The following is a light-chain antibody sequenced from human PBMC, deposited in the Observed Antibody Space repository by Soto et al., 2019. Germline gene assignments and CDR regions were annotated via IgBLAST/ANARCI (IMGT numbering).Light chain of an antibody. Sequence: QSVLTQPPSLSGSPGQSVAISCTETSSDVGSYNRVSWYQQPPGTAPKLMIYDVSNRPSGVPDRFSGSKSGNTASLTISGLQAEDEADYYCSSYTTSSTYVFGTGTKVTVL. CDR1: SSDVGSYNR. CDR2: DVS. V-gene: IGLV2-18*02. J-gene: IGLJ1*01. CDR3: SSYTTSSTYV.